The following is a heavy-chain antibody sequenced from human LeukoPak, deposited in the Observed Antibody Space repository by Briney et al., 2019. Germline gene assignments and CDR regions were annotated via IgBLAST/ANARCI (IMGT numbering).Heavy chain of an antibody. Sequence: GGSLRLSCAASGFTFGDYAMPWVRQAPGKGLEWVSGISWNSGSIGYADSVKGRFTISRDNAKNSLYLQMNSLRVDDTAVYYCARDRSYYGDAYDIWGHGTLVTVSS. CDR3: ARDRSYYGDAYDI. D-gene: IGHD1-26*01. V-gene: IGHV3-9*01. J-gene: IGHJ3*02. CDR2: ISWNSGSI. CDR1: GFTFGDYA.